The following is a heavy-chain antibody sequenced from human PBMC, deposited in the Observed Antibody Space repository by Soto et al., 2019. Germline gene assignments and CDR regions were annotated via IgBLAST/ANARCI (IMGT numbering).Heavy chain of an antibody. V-gene: IGHV3-33*01. J-gene: IGHJ6*02. CDR1: GFTFSSYG. CDR2: IWYDGSNK. CDR3: ARRLIGTTGLGELLDYGMDV. Sequence: QVQLVESGGGVVQPGRSLRLPCAASGFTFSSYGMHWVRQAPGKGLEWVAVIWYDGSNKYYADSVKGRFTISRDNSKNTLYLQMNSLRAADTAVYYCARRLIGTTGLGELLDYGMDVWGQGTTVTVSS. D-gene: IGHD3-16*01.